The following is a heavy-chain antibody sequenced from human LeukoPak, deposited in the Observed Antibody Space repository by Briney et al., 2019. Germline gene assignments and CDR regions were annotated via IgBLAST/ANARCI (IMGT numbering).Heavy chain of an antibody. CDR1: GGSINSSYYY. CDR2: IYYSGST. J-gene: IGHJ3*02. Sequence: KTSETLSLTCTVSGGSINSSYYYWGWIRQPPGKGLEWIGSIYYSGSTYYNPSLKSRVTISVDTSNNQFSLKLTPVTAADTAVYYCARHYSSSWYSAFHIWGQGTMVTVSS. CDR3: ARHYSSSWYSAFHI. V-gene: IGHV4-39*01. D-gene: IGHD6-13*01.